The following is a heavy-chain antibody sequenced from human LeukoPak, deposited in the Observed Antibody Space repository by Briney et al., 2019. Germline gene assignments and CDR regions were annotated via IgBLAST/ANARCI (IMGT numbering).Heavy chain of an antibody. CDR2: IHWNGGGI. J-gene: IGHJ3*01. CDR1: GFTFGGYA. CDR3: SKDLTSYCTNAVCSFHV. V-gene: IGHV3-9*01. D-gene: IGHD2-8*01. Sequence: GGSLRLSCITSGFTFGGYAMHWVRQAPGKGLEWVSRIHWNGGGIAYADSVKGRFTISRDNAKNSLYLQMDSLRPEDTAFYYCSKDLTSYCTNAVCSFHVWGQGTMVIVSS.